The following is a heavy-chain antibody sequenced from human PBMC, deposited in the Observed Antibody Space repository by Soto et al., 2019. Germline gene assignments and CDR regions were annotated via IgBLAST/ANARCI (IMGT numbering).Heavy chain of an antibody. CDR1: GFTFSSAW. Sequence: DVQLVESGGGLVQPGGSLRVSCAASGFTFSSAWMNWVRQAPGKGLEWVGRIKSKIDGGTTDYAAPVNGRFTISRDDSKNTLFLQMNSLKTDDTGVYYCTSHSVFASGSHYEIIAWGQGTLVIVSS. V-gene: IGHV3-15*07. CDR2: IKSKIDGGTT. CDR3: TSHSVFASGSHYEIIA. J-gene: IGHJ5*02. D-gene: IGHD1-26*01.